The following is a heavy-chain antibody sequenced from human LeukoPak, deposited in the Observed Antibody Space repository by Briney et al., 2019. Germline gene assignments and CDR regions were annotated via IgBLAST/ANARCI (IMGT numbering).Heavy chain of an antibody. CDR1: GGSITRSY. CDR3: ARHLTVTGYGNDAFDI. J-gene: IGHJ3*02. Sequence: SETLSLTCTVSGGSITRSYWSWVRQPPGKGLEWIGCIHSSGTTNYNPSLESRVTLSLDTSEHQFSLKVSSVTAAETAVYYCARHLTVTGYGNDAFDIWGQGTMVAVSS. D-gene: IGHD3-9*01. CDR2: IHSSGTT. V-gene: IGHV4-59*08.